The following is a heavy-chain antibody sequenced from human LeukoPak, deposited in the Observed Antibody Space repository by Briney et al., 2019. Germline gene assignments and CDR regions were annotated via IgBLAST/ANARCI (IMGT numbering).Heavy chain of an antibody. V-gene: IGHV1-2*02. CDR1: GYTFTGYY. CDR3: ARERGSVGATFEYFDY. Sequence: ASVKVSCKASGYTFTGYYMHWVRQAPGQGLEWMGWINPNSGGTNYAQKFQGRVTMTRDTSISTAYMEPSRLRSDDTAVYYCARERGSVGATFEYFDYWGQGTLVTVSS. J-gene: IGHJ4*02. CDR2: INPNSGGT. D-gene: IGHD1-26*01.